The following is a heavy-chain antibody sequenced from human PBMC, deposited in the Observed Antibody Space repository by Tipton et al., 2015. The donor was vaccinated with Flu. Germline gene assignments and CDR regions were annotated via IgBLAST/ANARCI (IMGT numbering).Heavy chain of an antibody. Sequence: TLSLTCTVSGDSINTDNYYWGWIRQPPGKGLEWIGNIYYSGSTYYTPSLKSRVTISLDTSKNQFSLNLRSVTAADTAVYYCARRDYSNYVSEPKNWFDPWGQGILVTVSS. CDR1: GDSINTDNYY. J-gene: IGHJ5*02. CDR2: IYYSGST. D-gene: IGHD4-11*01. V-gene: IGHV4-39*01. CDR3: ARRDYSNYVSEPKNWFDP.